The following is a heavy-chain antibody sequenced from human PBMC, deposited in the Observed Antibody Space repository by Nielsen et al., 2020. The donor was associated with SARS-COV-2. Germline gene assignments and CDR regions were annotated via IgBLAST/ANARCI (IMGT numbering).Heavy chain of an antibody. D-gene: IGHD6-13*01. V-gene: IGHV1-24*01. CDR3: AAMRSGYTSSWYISNNYYYMDV. CDR2: FDPEDGEA. CDR1: GHTLTELS. Sequence: ASVKVSCKVSGHTLTELSMHWVRQAPGKGLEWMGGFDPEDGEAIYGQKFQGRVTMTEYTSTDTVYMELSSLRSEDTAVYYCAAMRSGYTSSWYISNNYYYMDVWGKGTTVTVSS. J-gene: IGHJ6*03.